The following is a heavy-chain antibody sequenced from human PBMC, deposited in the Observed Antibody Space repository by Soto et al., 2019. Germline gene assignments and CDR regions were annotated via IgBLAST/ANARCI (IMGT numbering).Heavy chain of an antibody. CDR1: GYTFTSYG. D-gene: IGHD3-22*01. J-gene: IGHJ4*02. V-gene: IGHV1-18*04. CDR2: ISAYNGNT. Sequence: QVQLVQSGAEVKKPGASVKVSCKASGYTFTSYGISWVRQAPGQGLEWMGWISAYNGNTNYAQKLQGRVTMTTDTSTSTAYMELRSLRSDDTAVYYCARTYYYDSSGYYEPLYYFDYWGQGTLVTVSS. CDR3: ARTYYYDSSGYYEPLYYFDY.